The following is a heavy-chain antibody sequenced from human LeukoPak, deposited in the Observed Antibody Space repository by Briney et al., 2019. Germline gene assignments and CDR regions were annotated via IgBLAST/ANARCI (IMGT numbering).Heavy chain of an antibody. Sequence: GGSLRLSCAASVFTFGDFVVTWVRQAPGKGLEWVGFIRNKGYGGTPEYATSVKGRFTISRDDSKSIAYLQMNNLKSDDTGIYYCTRWPGNKTSDLDYWGQGALVTVSS. CDR1: VFTFGDFV. D-gene: IGHD1/OR15-1a*01. CDR2: IRNKGYGGTP. V-gene: IGHV3-49*04. J-gene: IGHJ4*02. CDR3: TRWPGNKTSDLDY.